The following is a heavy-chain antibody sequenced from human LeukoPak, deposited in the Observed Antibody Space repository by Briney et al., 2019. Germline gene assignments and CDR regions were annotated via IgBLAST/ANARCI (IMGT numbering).Heavy chain of an antibody. V-gene: IGHV1-69*05. Sequence: ASVKVSCKASGGTFSNYAISWVRQAPGQGLEWMGGIIPIFGAANYAQKLQDRVTLSMEESTSTAYMELSSLRSEDTAVYYCARGPTDYDFWSGYSKKYYYYMDVWGTGTTVTVSS. CDR2: IIPIFGAA. CDR1: GGTFSNYA. CDR3: ARGPTDYDFWSGYSKKYYYYMDV. D-gene: IGHD3-3*01. J-gene: IGHJ6*03.